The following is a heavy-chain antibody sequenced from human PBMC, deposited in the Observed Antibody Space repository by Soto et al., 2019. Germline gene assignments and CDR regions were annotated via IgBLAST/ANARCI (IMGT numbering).Heavy chain of an antibody. Sequence: SETLSLTCTVSGGSISSGDYYWSWIRQPPGKGLAWIGYIYYSGSTYYNPSLKSRVTISVDTSKNQFSLKLSSVTAADTAVYYCARDLSGGYPDYSYYGMDVWGQGTTVTVSS. CDR2: IYYSGST. CDR3: ARDLSGGYPDYSYYGMDV. V-gene: IGHV4-30-4*01. D-gene: IGHD1-26*01. J-gene: IGHJ6*02. CDR1: GGSISSGDYY.